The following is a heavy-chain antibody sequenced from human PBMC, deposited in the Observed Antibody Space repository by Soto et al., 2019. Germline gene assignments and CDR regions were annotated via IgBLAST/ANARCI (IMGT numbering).Heavy chain of an antibody. CDR3: AKDYYYYMDV. CDR2: ISGSGSST. J-gene: IGHJ6*03. Sequence: GGSLRLSCAASGFAFSGYAINWVRQAPGKGLEWVSIISGSGSSTKYADSVKGRFTISRDNSKNTLYLQMNSLRAEDTAVYYCAKDYYYYMDVWGKGTTVTVSS. CDR1: GFAFSGYA. V-gene: IGHV3-23*01.